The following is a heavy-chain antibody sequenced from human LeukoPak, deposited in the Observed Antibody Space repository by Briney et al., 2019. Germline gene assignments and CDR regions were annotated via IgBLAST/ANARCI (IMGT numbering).Heavy chain of an antibody. D-gene: IGHD3-10*01. CDR1: GGSFSGYY. Sequence: PSETLSLTCAVYGGSFSGYYWSWIRQRPGKGLEWIGEINHSGSTNYNPSLKSRVTISVDTSKNQFSLKLSSVTAADTAVYYCARTRPYYYGSGSRTYFDYWGQGTLVTVSS. J-gene: IGHJ4*02. CDR3: ARTRPYYYGSGSRTYFDY. CDR2: INHSGST. V-gene: IGHV4-34*01.